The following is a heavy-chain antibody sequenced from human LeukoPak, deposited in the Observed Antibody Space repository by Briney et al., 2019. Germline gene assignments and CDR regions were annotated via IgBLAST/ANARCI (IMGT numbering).Heavy chain of an antibody. CDR3: ARDGEYSRTMGTEYFQL. Sequence: SETLSLTCTVSGGSIRSSSYYWGWVRQPPGKGLEWIGSIYYSGSTYYNPSLKSRVTISVDTSKNQFSLKLSSVTAADTAVYYCARDGEYSRTMGTEYFQLWGQGTLVSVSS. CDR1: GGSIRSSSYY. CDR2: IYYSGST. J-gene: IGHJ1*01. V-gene: IGHV4-39*07. D-gene: IGHD4/OR15-4a*01.